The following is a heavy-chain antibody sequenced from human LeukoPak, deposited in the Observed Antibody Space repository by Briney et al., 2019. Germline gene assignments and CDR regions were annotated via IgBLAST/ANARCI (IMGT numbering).Heavy chain of an antibody. J-gene: IGHJ4*02. Sequence: GGSLRLSCAASGFTFTTYWMSWVRQAPGKGLEWVANIKQDGSEKYYVDSVKGRFTISRDNAKNSLYLQMNSLRAEDTAVYYCARDPALVYYDSSGYRFDYWGQGTLVTVSS. CDR2: IKQDGSEK. CDR1: GFTFTTYW. CDR3: ARDPALVYYDSSGYRFDY. D-gene: IGHD3-22*01. V-gene: IGHV3-7*01.